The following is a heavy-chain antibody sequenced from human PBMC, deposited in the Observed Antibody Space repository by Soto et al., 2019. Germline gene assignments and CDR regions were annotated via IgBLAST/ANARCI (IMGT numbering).Heavy chain of an antibody. V-gene: IGHV3-21*01. J-gene: IGHJ6*02. CDR3: AREVESYGPYYCPVDV. Sequence: PGGSLRLSCAASGFTFSSYAMSWVRQAPGKGLEWVSSISSSDIYYTDSVKGRFTNSRDNAKNSLYLQMNSLRGEDTAVYYCAREVESYGPYYCPVDVWGQGTTVTVSS. CDR2: ISSSDI. D-gene: IGHD3-16*01. CDR1: GFTFSSYA.